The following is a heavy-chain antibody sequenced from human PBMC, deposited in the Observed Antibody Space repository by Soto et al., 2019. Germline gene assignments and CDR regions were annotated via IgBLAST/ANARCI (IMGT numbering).Heavy chain of an antibody. CDR2: IIPIFGTA. D-gene: IGHD3-22*01. J-gene: IGHJ4*02. CDR1: GGTFSSYA. V-gene: IGHV1-69*13. CDR3: ARGDYDSSGYYYFEGYFDY. Sequence: SVKVSCKASGGTFSSYAISWVRQAPGQGLEWMGGIIPIFGTANYAQKFQGRVTITADESTSTAYMELSSLRSEDTAVYYCARGDYDSSGYYYFEGYFDYWGQGTLVTVSS.